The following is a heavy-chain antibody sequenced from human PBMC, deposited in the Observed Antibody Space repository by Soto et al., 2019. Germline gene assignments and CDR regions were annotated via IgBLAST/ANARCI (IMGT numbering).Heavy chain of an antibody. CDR1: GFSLNTYGVG. J-gene: IGHJ4*02. CDR3: ARALGSWGAYYFDF. Sequence: QITLKESAPTLVKPTQTLTLTCTVSGFSLNTYGVGVGWISQPPGKSLEWLALIYWYDDKRYSPSLKSRLTITKDSSKNQVVLTMANMDPVDTVTYYCARALGSWGAYYFDFWGQGTLVTGSS. D-gene: IGHD3-16*01. CDR2: IYWYDDK. V-gene: IGHV2-5*01.